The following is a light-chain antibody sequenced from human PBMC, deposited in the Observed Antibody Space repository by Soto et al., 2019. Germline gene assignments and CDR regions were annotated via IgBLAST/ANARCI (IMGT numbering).Light chain of an antibody. CDR2: EVN. J-gene: IGLJ1*01. Sequence: QSALTQPASVSGSPGQSITISCTGTISDVGTDNYVSWYQQHPGQAPKLMIYEVNNRPSGVSNRFSGSKSGNTASLTISGLQAEDEADYYCSSHTSSSTVYVFGTGTKLTVL. CDR1: ISDVGTDNY. V-gene: IGLV2-14*01. CDR3: SSHTSSSTVYV.